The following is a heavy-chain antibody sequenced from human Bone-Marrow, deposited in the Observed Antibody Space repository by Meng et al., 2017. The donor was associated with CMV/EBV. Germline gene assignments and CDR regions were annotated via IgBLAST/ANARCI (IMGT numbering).Heavy chain of an antibody. Sequence: SGYTFTNYGFSWVRQAHGQGPEWIGWISTKNGNTNYAQKFQGRVTMTTDTSTSTAYMELRSLRSDDTAVYYCTRDPVATSGRYFDLWGRGTLVTVSS. J-gene: IGHJ2*01. CDR1: GYTFTNYG. CDR2: ISTKNGNT. D-gene: IGHD5-12*01. V-gene: IGHV1-18*01. CDR3: TRDPVATSGRYFDL.